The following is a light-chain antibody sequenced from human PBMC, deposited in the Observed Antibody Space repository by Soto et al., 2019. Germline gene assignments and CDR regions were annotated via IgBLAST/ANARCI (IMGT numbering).Light chain of an antibody. J-gene: IGKJ3*01. CDR1: QRITNS. CDR3: QQTYSPPFT. V-gene: IGKV1-39*01. Sequence: DIQMTQSPSSLSASVGDRVTIPCRASQRITNSVNWYQQKPGRAPNLLIYAASSLQRGAPSRFSGSGSGTDFTLTISSLQPDDFATYDCQQTYSPPFTFGPGTKVDIK. CDR2: AAS.